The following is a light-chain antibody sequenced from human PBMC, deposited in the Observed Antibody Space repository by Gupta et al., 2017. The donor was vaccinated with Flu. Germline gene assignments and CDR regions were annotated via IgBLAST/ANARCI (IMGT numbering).Light chain of an antibody. CDR3: QQDKSHPLT. CDR1: QNINIF. Sequence: PSSLSASVGDRVTITCRASQNINIFLAWYQQKPGQAPKLLIYAASHLESGVPSRFSGSGSGTAFTLTISSLQAEDFAIYYCQQDKSHPLTFGPGTKVEIK. CDR2: AAS. V-gene: IGKV1-NL1*01. J-gene: IGKJ4*01.